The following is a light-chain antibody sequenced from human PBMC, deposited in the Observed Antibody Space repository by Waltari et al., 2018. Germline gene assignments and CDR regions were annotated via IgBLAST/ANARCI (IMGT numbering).Light chain of an antibody. CDR2: GAS. CDR1: QSFSSTY. J-gene: IGKJ2*01. V-gene: IGKV3-20*01. CDR3: QHYGSSSYT. Sequence: EIVLTQSPVTLSLSPGERASLSCRASQSFSSTYLAWYLQKPGQAPRLLIYGASSRATGIPDRFSGSESGTDFTLTISRLVPEDSAVYYCQHYGSSSYTFGQGTKLEIK.